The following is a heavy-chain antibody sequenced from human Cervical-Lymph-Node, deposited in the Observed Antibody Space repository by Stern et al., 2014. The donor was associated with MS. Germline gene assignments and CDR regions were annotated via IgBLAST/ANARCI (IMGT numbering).Heavy chain of an antibody. CDR1: GFTFSGYG. CDR2: SWSDGTKE. Sequence: VQLVESGGGAVQPGRSLRLSCATSGFTFSGYGMYWVRQAPGKGLEWVAISWSDGTKEGYADSVKGRFTISRDNSKNTLYLQMTSLRAEDTAVYYCARDDRTSWYGGMPHWGQGTLVTVSS. V-gene: IGHV3-33*01. D-gene: IGHD6-13*01. CDR3: ARDDRTSWYGGMPH. J-gene: IGHJ4*02.